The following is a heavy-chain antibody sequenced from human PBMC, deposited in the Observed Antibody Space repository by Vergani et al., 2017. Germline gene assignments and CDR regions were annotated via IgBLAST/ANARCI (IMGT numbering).Heavy chain of an antibody. CDR3: AKDPSTYYDILSSPGGDY. J-gene: IGHJ4*02. V-gene: IGHV3-21*06. CDR1: GFTFSDFS. Sequence: EVQLVESGGGLVKPGGSLRLSCAASGFTFSDFSMSWVRQAPGKGLEWVAFIGSSGPYINYADSVKGRFIISRDNTNNSLFLQLRSLRAEDAAVYYCAKDPSTYYDILSSPGGDYWGQGTLVTVSS. CDR2: IGSSGPYI. D-gene: IGHD3-9*01.